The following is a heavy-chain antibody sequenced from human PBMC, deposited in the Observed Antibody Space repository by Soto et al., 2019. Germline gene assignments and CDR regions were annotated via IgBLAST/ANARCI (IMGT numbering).Heavy chain of an antibody. CDR3: ARGGGSSGYSYYYYGMDV. D-gene: IGHD3-22*01. V-gene: IGHV1-8*01. Sequence: ASVKVSCKASGYTFTNYDINWVRQATGQGLEWMGWMNPNSGNTGYAQKFQGRVTMTRNTSISTAYMELSSLRSEDTAVYYCARGGGSSGYSYYYYGMDVWGQGTTVTVSS. CDR1: GYTFTNYD. CDR2: MNPNSGNT. J-gene: IGHJ6*02.